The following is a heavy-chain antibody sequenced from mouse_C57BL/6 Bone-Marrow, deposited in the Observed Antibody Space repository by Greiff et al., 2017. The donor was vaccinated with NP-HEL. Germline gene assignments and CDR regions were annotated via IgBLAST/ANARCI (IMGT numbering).Heavy chain of an antibody. V-gene: IGHV5-17*01. CDR3: ARRYGSTYWYFDV. CDR1: GFTLRDYG. CDR2: ISSGSSTI. Sequence: EVQLVESGGGLVKPGGSLKLSCAASGFTLRDYGMHWVRQAPEKGLEWVAYISSGSSTIYYADTVKGRFTISRDNAKNTLFLQMTSLRSEDTAMYYCARRYGSTYWYFDVWGTGTTVTVSS. J-gene: IGHJ1*03. D-gene: IGHD1-1*01.